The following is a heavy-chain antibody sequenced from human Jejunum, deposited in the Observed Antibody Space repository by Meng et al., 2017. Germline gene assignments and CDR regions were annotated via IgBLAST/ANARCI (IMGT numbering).Heavy chain of an antibody. V-gene: IGHV4-38-2*01. D-gene: IGHD1-26*01. CDR3: ARGRGSYGSAMDV. CDR2: IYHSGTT. Sequence: GSLRLSCAVSGYSISTALYWGWIRQPPGEGLEWIGNIYHSGTTYYNPSLKSRVNVSLDTSTNDFSLRLTSVTAADTAVYYCARGRGSYGSAMDVWGQGTMVTVSS. J-gene: IGHJ6*02. CDR1: GYSISTALY.